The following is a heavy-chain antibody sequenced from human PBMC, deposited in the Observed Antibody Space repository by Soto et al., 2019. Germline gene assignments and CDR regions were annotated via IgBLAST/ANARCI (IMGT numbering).Heavy chain of an antibody. V-gene: IGHV3-30*18. CDR2: ISYDGSNK. Sequence: QVQLVESGGGVVQPGRSLRLSCAASGFTFSSYGMHWVRQAPGKGLEWVAVISYDGSNKYYADSVKGRFTISRDNSKNTLYLQMNSLRAEDTAVYYCAKDLSSYNLVYWGQGTLVTVSS. CDR3: AKDLSSYNLVY. J-gene: IGHJ4*02. D-gene: IGHD5-12*01. CDR1: GFTFSSYG.